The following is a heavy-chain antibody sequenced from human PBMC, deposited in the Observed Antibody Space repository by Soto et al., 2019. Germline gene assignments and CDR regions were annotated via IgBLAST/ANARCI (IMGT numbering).Heavy chain of an antibody. D-gene: IGHD2-2*01. CDR2: IYYSGSA. J-gene: IGHJ5*02. V-gene: IGHV4-59*01. CDR3: ARAGYCSSTSCDGGFDP. CDR1: GGSISSYY. Sequence: QVQLQESGPGLVKPSETLSLTCTVSGGSISSYYWSWIRQPPGKGLEWIGYIYYSGSANYNPSLTSRVSISVDTAKNPFTLKLRSVTAADTAVYYCARAGYCSSTSCDGGFDPWGQGTLVTVSS.